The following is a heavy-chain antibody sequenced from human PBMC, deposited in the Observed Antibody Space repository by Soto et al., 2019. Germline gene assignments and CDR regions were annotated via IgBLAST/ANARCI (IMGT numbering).Heavy chain of an antibody. CDR3: ARAFPLYCSGGSCYAYMDV. V-gene: IGHV3-21*01. CDR2: ISSSSSYI. Sequence: EVQLVESGGGLVKPGGSLRLSCAASGFTFSSYSMNWVRQAPGKGLEWVSSISSSSSYIYYADSVKGRFTISRDNAKKSQYLQMNSLRAEDTAVYYCARAFPLYCSGGSCYAYMDVWGKGTMVTVSS. J-gene: IGHJ6*03. CDR1: GFTFSSYS. D-gene: IGHD2-15*01.